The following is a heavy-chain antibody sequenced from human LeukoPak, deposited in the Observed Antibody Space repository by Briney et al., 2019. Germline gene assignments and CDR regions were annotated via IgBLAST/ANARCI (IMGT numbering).Heavy chain of an antibody. J-gene: IGHJ4*02. CDR3: ARGTLYSGWSYYFDY. CDR1: GYSISSGYY. D-gene: IGHD6-19*01. CDR2: IYPTGST. Sequence: SETLSLTCTVSGYSISSGYYWGWIRQPPGKGLEWIGNIYPTGSTYYNPSLKSRVTISVDMSKNHFSLRLSSVTAADTAMYYCARGTLYSGWSYYFDYWGQGSQVTVSS. V-gene: IGHV4-38-2*02.